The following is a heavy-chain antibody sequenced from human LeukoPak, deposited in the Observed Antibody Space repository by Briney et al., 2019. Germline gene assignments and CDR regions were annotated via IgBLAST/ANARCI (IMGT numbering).Heavy chain of an antibody. D-gene: IGHD3-22*01. V-gene: IGHV4-4*02. CDR3: ARRNISYDSSGYYSYYFDY. Sequence: SETLSLTCAVSGGSISSSNWWSWVRQPPGKGLEWIGEIYHSGSTNYNPSLKSRVTISVGKSKNQFSLKLSSVTAADTAVYYCARRNISYDSSGYYSYYFDYWGQGTLVTVSS. J-gene: IGHJ4*02. CDR1: GGSISSSNW. CDR2: IYHSGST.